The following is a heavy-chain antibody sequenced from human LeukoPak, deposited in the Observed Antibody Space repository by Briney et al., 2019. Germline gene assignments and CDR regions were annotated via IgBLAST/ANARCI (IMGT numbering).Heavy chain of an antibody. J-gene: IGHJ5*02. D-gene: IGHD6-13*01. V-gene: IGHV3-21*01. Sequence: GGSLRLSCAASGFTFSSYEMNWVRQAPGKGLEWVSSISSSSSYIYYADSVRGRFTISRDNAKNSLYLQLNSLRAEDTAVYYCARGSDNSSSWYRIDPWGQGTLVTVSS. CDR3: ARGSDNSSSWYRIDP. CDR1: GFTFSSYE. CDR2: ISSSSSYI.